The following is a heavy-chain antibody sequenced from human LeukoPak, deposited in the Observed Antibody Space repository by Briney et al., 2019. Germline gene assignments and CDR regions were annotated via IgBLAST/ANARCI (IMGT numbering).Heavy chain of an antibody. J-gene: IGHJ4*02. V-gene: IGHV4-61*02. Sequence: SQTLSLTCTVSGGSISSGSYYWSWIRQPAGKGLEWIGRIYTSGSTNYNPSLKSRVTISVDTSKNQFSLKLSSVTAADTAVYYCARTIPDYTRYSSGWCEGGYYFDYWGQGTLVTVSS. CDR3: ARTIPDYTRYSSGWCEGGYYFDY. CDR1: GGSISSGSYY. D-gene: IGHD6-19*01. CDR2: IYTSGST.